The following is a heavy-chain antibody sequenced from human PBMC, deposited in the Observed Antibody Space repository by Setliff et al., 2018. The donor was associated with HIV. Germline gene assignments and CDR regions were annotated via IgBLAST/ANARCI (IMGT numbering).Heavy chain of an antibody. Sequence: SETLSLTCAVYGGSFSDHYWSWIRQPPGKGLEWIGEINHSGSTNYNPSLKSRVTISVDTSKRQFSLNLTSVTAADTAVYYCARGPPAEDYYYYMDVWDKGTTVTVSS. V-gene: IGHV4-34*01. CDR3: ARGPPAEDYYYYMDV. CDR2: INHSGST. CDR1: GGSFSDHY. J-gene: IGHJ6*03.